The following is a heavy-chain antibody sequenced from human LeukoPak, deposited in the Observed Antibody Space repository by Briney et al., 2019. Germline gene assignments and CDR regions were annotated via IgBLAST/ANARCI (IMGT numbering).Heavy chain of an antibody. J-gene: IGHJ4*02. CDR3: ARSPPLGDYDLGNHYYFDY. V-gene: IGHV1-3*01. CDR2: INACNGNT. CDR1: GYTFTSYA. D-gene: IGHD4-17*01. Sequence: ASVKVSCKASGYTFTSYAMHWVRPAPGQRLEWMGWINACNGNTKYSQKFQGRVTITRDTSASTAYMELSSQRSEDTAVYYCARSPPLGDYDLGNHYYFDYWGQGTLVTVSS.